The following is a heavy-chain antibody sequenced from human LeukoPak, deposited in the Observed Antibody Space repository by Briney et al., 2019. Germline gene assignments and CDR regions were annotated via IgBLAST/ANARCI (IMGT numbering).Heavy chain of an antibody. V-gene: IGHV3-9*01. D-gene: IGHD3-10*01. CDR3: VKGRWFGELLS. J-gene: IGHJ5*02. Sequence: PGGSLRLSCTASGFTFDDYAMYWVRQAPGKGLEWVSGISWNSGSIAYADSVKGRFTISRDNAKNSLYLQMNSPRAEDTALYYCVKGRWFGELLSWGQGTLVSVSS. CDR2: ISWNSGSI. CDR1: GFTFDDYA.